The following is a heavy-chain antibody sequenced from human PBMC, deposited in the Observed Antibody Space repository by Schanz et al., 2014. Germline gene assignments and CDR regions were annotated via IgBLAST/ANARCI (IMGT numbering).Heavy chain of an antibody. CDR2: ISANNGNT. CDR1: GYTFTNYG. CDR3: ARDFSAYVGNYFDY. J-gene: IGHJ4*02. D-gene: IGHD5-12*01. Sequence: QVQLVQSGAEVKKPGASVGVSCKASGYTFTNYGVTWVRQAPGQGLEWMGWISANNGNTNYAQKFQGRVTMTTDTSTSTAYMELRSLRSDDTAVYYCARDFSAYVGNYFDYWGQGTLVIVSS. V-gene: IGHV1-18*01.